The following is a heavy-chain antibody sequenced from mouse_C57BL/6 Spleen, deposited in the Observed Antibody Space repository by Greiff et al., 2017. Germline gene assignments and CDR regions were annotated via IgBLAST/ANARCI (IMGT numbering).Heavy chain of an antibody. D-gene: IGHD4-1*01. CDR2: INPYNGGT. CDR1: GYTFTDYY. V-gene: IGHV1-19*01. J-gene: IGHJ4*01. Sequence: VQLKESGPVLVKPGASVKMSCKASGYTFTDYYMNWVKQSHGKSLEWIGVINPYNGGTSYNQKFKGKATLTVDKSSSTAYMELNSLTSEDSAVYYCARSTGTGYYAMDYWGQGTSVTVSS. CDR3: ARSTGTGYYAMDY.